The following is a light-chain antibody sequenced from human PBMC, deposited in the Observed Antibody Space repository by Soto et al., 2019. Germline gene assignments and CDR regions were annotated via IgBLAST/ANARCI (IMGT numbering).Light chain of an antibody. CDR3: QPYNNWTYT. CDR2: GAS. CDR1: QSVSSN. Sequence: EIVMTQSPATLSVSPGERATLSCRASQSVSSNLAWYQQKPGQAPRLLIYGASTRATGIPARFSGSGSGTEFTLTISSLQSEDCAVYYCQPYNNWTYTFGQGTKLEIK. J-gene: IGKJ2*01. V-gene: IGKV3-15*01.